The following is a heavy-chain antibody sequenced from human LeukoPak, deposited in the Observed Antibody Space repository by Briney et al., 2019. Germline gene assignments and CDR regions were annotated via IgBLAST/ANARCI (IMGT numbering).Heavy chain of an antibody. CDR1: GGSISCYN. Sequence: SETLSLTCTVSGGSISCYNWSWIRQPPGKGLEWIGYIYYSGSTNYNPSLKSRVTISVDTSKNQFSLKLSSVTAADTAVYYCVASSSGWYYFDYWGQGTLVTVSS. J-gene: IGHJ4*02. CDR2: IYYSGST. D-gene: IGHD6-19*01. V-gene: IGHV4-59*01. CDR3: VASSSGWYYFDY.